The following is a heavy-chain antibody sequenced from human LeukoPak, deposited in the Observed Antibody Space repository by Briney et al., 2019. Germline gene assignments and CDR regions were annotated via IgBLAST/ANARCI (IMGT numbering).Heavy chain of an antibody. CDR3: ARFDSSSWYFDY. CDR2: IYYSGST. J-gene: IGHJ4*02. CDR1: GGSISSYY. V-gene: IGHV4-59*12. D-gene: IGHD6-13*01. Sequence: SETLSLTCTVSGGSISSYYWSWIRQPPGKGLEWIGYIYYSGSTNYNPSLKSRVTISVDTSKNQFSLKLSSVTAADTAVYYCARFDSSSWYFDYWGQGTLVTVSS.